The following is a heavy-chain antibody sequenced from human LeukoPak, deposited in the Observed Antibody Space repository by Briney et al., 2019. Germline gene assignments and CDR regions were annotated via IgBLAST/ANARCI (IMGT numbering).Heavy chain of an antibody. V-gene: IGHV4-39*01. CDR3: VRPRGFSYGYFDY. CDR2: IYYSKNT. Sequence: SETLSLTCTVSGGSISSSSAYWGWIRQPPGKGLEWIGSIYYSKNTYYNPSLKSRVTISADTSKNQFSLTLGSVSATDTAVYYCVRPRGFSYGYFDYWGQGTLVTVSS. J-gene: IGHJ4*02. D-gene: IGHD5-18*01. CDR1: GGSISSSSAY.